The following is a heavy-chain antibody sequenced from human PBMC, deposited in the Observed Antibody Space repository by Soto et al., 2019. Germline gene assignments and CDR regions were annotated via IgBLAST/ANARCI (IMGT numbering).Heavy chain of an antibody. V-gene: IGHV3-30-3*01. CDR1: GFTFSSYA. D-gene: IGHD2-15*01. J-gene: IGHJ5*02. Sequence: QVQLVESGGGVVQPGRSLRLSCAASGFTFSSYAMHWVRQAPGKGLEWVAVISYDGSNKYYADSVKGRFTISRDNSKNTLYLQMISLRAEDTAVYYWARGRHIVGEVFDPWGQGTLVTVSS. CDR3: ARGRHIVGEVFDP. CDR2: ISYDGSNK.